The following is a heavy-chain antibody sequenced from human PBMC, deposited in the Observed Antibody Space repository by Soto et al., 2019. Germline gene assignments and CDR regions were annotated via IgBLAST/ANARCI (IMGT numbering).Heavy chain of an antibody. V-gene: IGHV1-18*01. D-gene: IGHD3-16*01. Sequence: QVQRVQSGAEVKNPGASVKVSSKASGYTFTRYGIGWARQAPGQGLEWMGWINTYNGNTNYAQNVQGRVTLTTDTSTSTAYMELRSLRSNDTAIYYCAMVDVYVTPSPQDVWGQGTTVIVSS. CDR3: AMVDVYVTPSPQDV. CDR2: INTYNGNT. CDR1: GYTFTRYG. J-gene: IGHJ6*02.